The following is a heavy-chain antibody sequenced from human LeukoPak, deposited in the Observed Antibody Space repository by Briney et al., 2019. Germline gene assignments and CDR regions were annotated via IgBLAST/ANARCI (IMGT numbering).Heavy chain of an antibody. CDR2: ISYDGSNK. CDR1: GFTFSSYG. Sequence: GGSLRLSCAASGFTFSSYGTHWVRQAPGKGLEWVAVISYDGSNKYYADSVKGRFTISRDNSKNTLYLQMNSLRAEDTAVYYCAKDLEMATIMAPSSIDYWGQGTLVTVSS. J-gene: IGHJ4*02. D-gene: IGHD5-24*01. CDR3: AKDLEMATIMAPSSIDY. V-gene: IGHV3-30*18.